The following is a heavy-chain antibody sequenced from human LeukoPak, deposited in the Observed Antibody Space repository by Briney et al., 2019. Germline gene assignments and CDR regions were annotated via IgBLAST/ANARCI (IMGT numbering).Heavy chain of an antibody. V-gene: IGHV4-4*07. CDR2: IYTSGST. CDR1: GGPISSYY. CDR3: ARAMVRGADFDY. D-gene: IGHD3-10*01. J-gene: IGHJ4*02. Sequence: SETLSLTCTVSGGPISSYYCSWIRQPAGKGLEWIGRIYTSGSTNYNPSLKSRVTMSVDTSKNQFSLKLSSVTAADTAVYYCARAMVRGADFDYWGQGTLVTVSS.